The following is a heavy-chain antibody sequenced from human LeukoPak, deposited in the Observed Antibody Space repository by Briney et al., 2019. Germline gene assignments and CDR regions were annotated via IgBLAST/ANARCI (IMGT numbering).Heavy chain of an antibody. J-gene: IGHJ4*02. D-gene: IGHD3-10*01. CDR3: TRHNYYGSGRNIDF. Sequence: PSETLSLTCTVSGDSISSSSYYWGWIRRPPGKGLEWIGSIYYSGSTYYNPSLKSRVTISVDTSKNQFSLKLSSVTAADTAMYYCTRHNYYGSGRNIDFWGQGTLVTVSS. V-gene: IGHV4-39*01. CDR1: GDSISSSSYY. CDR2: IYYSGST.